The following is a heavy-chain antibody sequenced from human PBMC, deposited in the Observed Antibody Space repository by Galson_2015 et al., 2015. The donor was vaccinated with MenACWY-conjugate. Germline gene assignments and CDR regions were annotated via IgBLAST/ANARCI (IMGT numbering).Heavy chain of an antibody. CDR3: AKVPVSGGYYNGMDV. CDR1: GFTFSSYA. J-gene: IGHJ6*02. D-gene: IGHD2-15*01. V-gene: IGHV3-23*01. CDR2: ISNGGGTK. Sequence: SLRLSCAASGFTFSSYAMSWVRQAPGKGLEWVSYISNGGGTKYYADTVKGRFTISRDNSKNTLYLQTNSLRAEDTAVYYCAKVPVSGGYYNGMDVWGQGTTVTVSS.